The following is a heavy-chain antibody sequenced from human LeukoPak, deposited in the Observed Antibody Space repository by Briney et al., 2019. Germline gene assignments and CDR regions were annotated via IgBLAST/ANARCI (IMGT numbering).Heavy chain of an antibody. Sequence: GASVKVSCESSGGTFSSYAISWVRHAPGQGLEWMGGIIPIFGTANHAQKFQGRVTITADKSTSTAYMELSSLRSEDTAVYYCARSEEYCSGGSCYEFDYWGQGTLVTVSS. CDR2: IIPIFGTA. D-gene: IGHD2-15*01. CDR3: ARSEEYCSGGSCYEFDY. J-gene: IGHJ4*02. V-gene: IGHV1-69*06. CDR1: GGTFSSYA.